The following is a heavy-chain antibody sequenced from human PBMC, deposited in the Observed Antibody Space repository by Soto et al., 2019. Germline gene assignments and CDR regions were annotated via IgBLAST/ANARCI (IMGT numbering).Heavy chain of an antibody. V-gene: IGHV3-23*01. D-gene: IGHD2-15*01. J-gene: IGHJ4*02. CDR3: SNQLGYCSGATCPFDY. Sequence: PGGSLRLSCVASGFTFSSFAMSWIRQAPGKGLEWVSGISANSGRTDYADSVKGRFTISRDNSKNTLYLQMNSLRAEDTAVYYCSNQLGYCSGATCPFDYWGPGTLVTVSS. CDR2: ISANSGRT. CDR1: GFTFSSFA.